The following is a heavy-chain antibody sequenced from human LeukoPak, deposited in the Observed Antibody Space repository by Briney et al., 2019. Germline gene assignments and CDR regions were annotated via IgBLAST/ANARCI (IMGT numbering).Heavy chain of an antibody. J-gene: IGHJ4*02. V-gene: IGHV1-69*04. CDR2: IITILGIA. CDR1: GGTFSSYA. CDR3: ARSRDGYNYSPYFDY. D-gene: IGHD5-24*01. Sequence: ASVKVSCKASGGTFSSYAISWVRQAPGQGLEWMGRIITILGIANYAQKFQGRVTITADKSTSTAYMEISSLRSEDTAVYYCARSRDGYNYSPYFDYWGQGTLVTVSS.